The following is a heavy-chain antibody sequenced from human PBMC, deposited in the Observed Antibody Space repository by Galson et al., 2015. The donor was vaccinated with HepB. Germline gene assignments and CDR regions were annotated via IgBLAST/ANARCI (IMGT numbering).Heavy chain of an antibody. J-gene: IGHJ4*01. CDR1: GVTVRPHY. CDR2: MYAGGDT. D-gene: IGHD2-15*01. V-gene: IGHV3-53*01. CDR3: ATSTKWSGYFDY. Sequence: SLRLSCAASGVTVRPHYMTWVRHAPGKGLECVSVMYAGGDTTNADSVTGRFTLSSDNSKNTVYLQMNSLRGDDPAVYYCATSTKWSGYFDYWGRGTLVTVSS.